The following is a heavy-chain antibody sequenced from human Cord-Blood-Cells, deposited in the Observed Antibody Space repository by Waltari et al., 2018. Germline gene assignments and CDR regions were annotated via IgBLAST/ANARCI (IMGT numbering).Heavy chain of an antibody. CDR2: INHSGST. J-gene: IGHJ4*02. CDR1: GGSFSGYY. D-gene: IGHD2-2*01. V-gene: IGHV4-34*01. Sequence: QVQLQQWGAGLLKPSEPLSLTCAVYGGSFSGYYWSWIRQPQGKGLEWIWEINHSGSTNYNPSLKIRVTISVDTSKNQFSLKLSSVTAADTAVYYCARGGVGYCSSTSCYYFDYWGQGTLVTVSS. CDR3: ARGGVGYCSSTSCYYFDY.